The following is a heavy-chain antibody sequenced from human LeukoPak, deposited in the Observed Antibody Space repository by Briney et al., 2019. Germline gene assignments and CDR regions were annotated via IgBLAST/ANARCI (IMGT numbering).Heavy chain of an antibody. V-gene: IGHV4-34*01. D-gene: IGHD2-15*01. Sequence: SETLSLTCAVYGGSFSGYYWSWIRQPPGKGLEWIGEINHSGSTNYNPSLKSRVTISVDTSKNQFSLKLSSVTAADTAVYYCARGKVLRFHFDSWGQGTLVTVSS. CDR2: INHSGST. CDR1: GGSFSGYY. J-gene: IGHJ4*02. CDR3: ARGKVLRFHFDS.